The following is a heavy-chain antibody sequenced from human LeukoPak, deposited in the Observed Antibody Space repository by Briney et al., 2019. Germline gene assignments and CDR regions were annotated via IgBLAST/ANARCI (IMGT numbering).Heavy chain of an antibody. D-gene: IGHD2-15*01. CDR3: ARVGVVVAATPIDY. CDR1: GGSISSGDYY. V-gene: IGHV4-30-4*08. CDR2: IYYSGST. Sequence: PSETLSVTCTVSGGSISSGDYYWSWIRQPPGKGLEWIGYIYYSGSTYYNPSLKSRVTISVDTSKNQFSLKLSSVTAADTAVYYCARVGVVVAATPIDYWGQGTLVTVSS. J-gene: IGHJ4*02.